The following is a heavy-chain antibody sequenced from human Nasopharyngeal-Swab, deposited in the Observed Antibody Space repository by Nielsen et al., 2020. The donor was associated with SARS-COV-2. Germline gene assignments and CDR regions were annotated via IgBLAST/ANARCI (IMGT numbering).Heavy chain of an antibody. CDR1: GFTVSSNY. CDR3: ARWEPHDAFDI. D-gene: IGHD1-26*01. Sequence: GGSLRLSCAAPGFTVSSNYMSWVRQAPGKGLEWVSVIYSGGSTYYADSVKGQFTISRDNSKNTLYLQMNSLRAEDTAVYYCARWEPHDAFDIWGQGTMVTVSS. V-gene: IGHV3-53*01. CDR2: IYSGGST. J-gene: IGHJ3*02.